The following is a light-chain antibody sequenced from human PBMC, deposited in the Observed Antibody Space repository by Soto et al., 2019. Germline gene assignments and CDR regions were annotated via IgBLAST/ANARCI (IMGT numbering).Light chain of an antibody. CDR1: QSVSSN. CDR3: QQYNNWPLT. J-gene: IGKJ5*01. Sequence: EIVMTQSPATLSVSPGERATLSCRASQSVSSNLAWYQQKPGQAPRLLIYGASTRATGIPARFSGSGSGTEFTLTISSLQSEDFEVYYCQQYNNWPLTFGQGTRLEI. V-gene: IGKV3-15*01. CDR2: GAS.